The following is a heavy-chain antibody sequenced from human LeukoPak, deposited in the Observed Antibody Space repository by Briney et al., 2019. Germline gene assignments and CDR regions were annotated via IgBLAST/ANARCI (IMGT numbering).Heavy chain of an antibody. CDR2: IYYSRST. V-gene: IGHV4-59*01. CDR3: ASHYDYGGNSVLHDAFDI. Sequence: KPSETLSLTCTVSGASISSYYWSWIRQPPGKGLEWIGYIYYSRSTNYKPSLKSRITISVDTSKNQFSLNLSSVTAADTAVYYCASHYDYGGNSVLHDAFDIWGQGTMVTVSS. J-gene: IGHJ3*02. D-gene: IGHD4-23*01. CDR1: GASISSYY.